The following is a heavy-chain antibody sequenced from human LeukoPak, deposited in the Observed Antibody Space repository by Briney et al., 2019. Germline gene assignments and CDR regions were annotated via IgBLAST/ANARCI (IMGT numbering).Heavy chain of an antibody. J-gene: IGHJ4*02. Sequence: PSETLSLTCTVSGGSISSSSYYWGWIRQPPGKGLEWIGSIYYSGSTYYNPSLKSRVTISVDTSKNQFSLKLSSVTAADTAVYYCASSDNGGNSGSFDYWGQGTLVTVSS. V-gene: IGHV4-39*07. CDR3: ASSDNGGNSGSFDY. D-gene: IGHD4-23*01. CDR1: GGSISSSSYY. CDR2: IYYSGST.